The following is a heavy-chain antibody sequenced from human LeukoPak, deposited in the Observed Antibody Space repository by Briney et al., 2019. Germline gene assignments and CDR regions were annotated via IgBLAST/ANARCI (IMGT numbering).Heavy chain of an antibody. CDR1: GFTFSSYS. CDR2: ISSSTSYI. CDR3: ARAGGSTVSHSDY. D-gene: IGHD4-17*01. J-gene: IGHJ4*02. Sequence: GGSLRLSCAASGFTFSSYSMNWIRQAPGKGLEWVSSISSSTSYIYYADSVKGRFTISKDNTKNSLYLQMNSLRAEDTAVYYCARAGGSTVSHSDYWGQGTLVTVSS. V-gene: IGHV3-21*01.